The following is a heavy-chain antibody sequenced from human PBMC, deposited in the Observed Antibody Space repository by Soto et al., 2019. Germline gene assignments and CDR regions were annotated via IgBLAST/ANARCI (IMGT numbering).Heavy chain of an antibody. Sequence: PGGSLRLSCAASGFTFDDYAMHWVRQAPGKGLEWVSGISWNSGSIGYADSVKGRFTISRDNAKNSLYLQMNSLRAEDTALYYCAKGARPHKLAAAGDFDYWGQGTLVTVSS. V-gene: IGHV3-9*01. D-gene: IGHD6-13*01. J-gene: IGHJ4*02. CDR2: ISWNSGSI. CDR1: GFTFDDYA. CDR3: AKGARPHKLAAAGDFDY.